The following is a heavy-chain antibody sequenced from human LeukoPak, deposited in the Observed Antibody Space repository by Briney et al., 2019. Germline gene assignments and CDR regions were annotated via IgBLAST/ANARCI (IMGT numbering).Heavy chain of an antibody. Sequence: GGSLRLSCAASGFTFSTSWMSWVRQASGKGLEWVANIKQDGSETNYVDSVKGRFTISRDNAKNSLYLQMNSLRAEDTAVYYCARPRVPDSWGQGTLSPSPQ. J-gene: IGHJ4*02. CDR1: GFTFSTSW. V-gene: IGHV3-7*01. CDR2: IKQDGSET. CDR3: ARPRVPDS.